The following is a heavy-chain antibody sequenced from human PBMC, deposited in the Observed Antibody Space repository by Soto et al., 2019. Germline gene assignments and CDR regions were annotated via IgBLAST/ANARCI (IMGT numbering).Heavy chain of an antibody. CDR2: ISGSGGST. Sequence: PGGSLRLSCAASGFTFSSYAMSWVRQAPGKGLEWVSAISGSGGSTYYADSVKGRFTISRDNSKNTLYLQMNSLRAEDTAVYYCAKPHFPRLSSGYSNWFDPWGQGTLVTVSS. V-gene: IGHV3-23*01. CDR3: AKPHFPRLSSGYSNWFDP. D-gene: IGHD3-22*01. J-gene: IGHJ5*02. CDR1: GFTFSSYA.